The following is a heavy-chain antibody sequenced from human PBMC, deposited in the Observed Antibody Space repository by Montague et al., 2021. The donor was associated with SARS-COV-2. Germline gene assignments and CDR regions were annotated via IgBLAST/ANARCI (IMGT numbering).Heavy chain of an antibody. CDR2: INHSGST. D-gene: IGHD4-17*01. CDR1: GGSFSGYY. Sequence: SETLSLTCAVYGGSFSGYYWSWIRQPPGKGLEWIGEINHSGSTNXNPSLKSRVTISVDTSKNQFSLKLSSVTATDTATYFCARAKVTTSVFDHWGHGILVTVSS. CDR3: ARAKVTTSVFDH. J-gene: IGHJ4*01. V-gene: IGHV4-34*01.